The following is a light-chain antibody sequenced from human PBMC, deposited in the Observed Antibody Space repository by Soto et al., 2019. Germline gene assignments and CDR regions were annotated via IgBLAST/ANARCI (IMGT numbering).Light chain of an antibody. CDR3: QHYYDHSWT. Sequence: DIQMTQSPSTLSASVGDRVTITCRASQSVSTWLACVQQKPGKAPKVLIYKAANVETGVTSRFSGRRSVTEFTLTISSRQPDDFATYYCQHYYDHSWTFGQETKLDIK. V-gene: IGKV1-5*03. CDR2: KAA. CDR1: QSVSTW. J-gene: IGKJ1*01.